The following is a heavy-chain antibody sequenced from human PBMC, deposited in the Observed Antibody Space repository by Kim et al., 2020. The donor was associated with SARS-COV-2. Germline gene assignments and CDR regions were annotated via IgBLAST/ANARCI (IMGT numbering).Heavy chain of an antibody. Sequence: ASVKVSCKASGYTFTGYYMHWVRQAPGQGLEWMGRINPNSGGTNYAQKFQGRVTMTRHTSISTAYMELSRLRSDDTAVYYCVLGYCSGGSCYSDDWFDPWGQGTLVTVSS. CDR3: VLGYCSGGSCYSDDWFDP. J-gene: IGHJ5*02. V-gene: IGHV1-2*06. CDR2: INPNSGGT. D-gene: IGHD2-15*01. CDR1: GYTFTGYY.